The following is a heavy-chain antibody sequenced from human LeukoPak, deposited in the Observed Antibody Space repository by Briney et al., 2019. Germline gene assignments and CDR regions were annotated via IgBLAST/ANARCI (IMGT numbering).Heavy chain of an antibody. V-gene: IGHV3-7*01. D-gene: IGHD1-26*01. CDR1: GFTFSSYW. Sequence: PGGSLRLSCAASGFTFSSYWMSWVRQAPGKGLEWVANIKQDGSEKYYVDSVKGRFTISRDNAKNSLYLQMNSLRAEDTAVYYCARVGATTVPKNYYYYGMDVWGQGTTVTVSS. J-gene: IGHJ6*02. CDR3: ARVGATTVPKNYYYYGMDV. CDR2: IKQDGSEK.